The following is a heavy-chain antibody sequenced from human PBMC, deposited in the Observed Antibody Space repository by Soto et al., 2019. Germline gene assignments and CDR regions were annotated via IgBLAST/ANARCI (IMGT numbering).Heavy chain of an antibody. CDR3: AKEMITVGDCNYYYMDV. Sequence: EVQLVESGGGLVQPGRSLRLACAASGFTFDQYTMHWVRQAPGKGLEWVSSITWHSGTIGYADSVKGRFTISRDNAKNSLYLQMNSLRGEDTALYYCAKEMITVGDCNYYYMDVWGNGTTVTVSS. CDR2: ITWHSGTI. CDR1: GFTFDQYT. D-gene: IGHD3-16*01. V-gene: IGHV3-9*01. J-gene: IGHJ6*03.